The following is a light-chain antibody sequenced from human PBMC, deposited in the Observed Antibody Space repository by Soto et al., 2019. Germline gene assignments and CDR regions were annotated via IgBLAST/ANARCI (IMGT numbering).Light chain of an antibody. CDR3: QQYISYPHT. J-gene: IGKJ2*01. Sequence: DIQMTQFTSTLSAAVGDRVTITCRASQASKTWLAWYQQKPGTAPKLLIYDASSLEGGVPSRFSASGSGPEFTLSISSLQPDDLATYYCQQYISYPHTFGQGTKAEIK. V-gene: IGKV1-5*01. CDR1: QASKTW. CDR2: DAS.